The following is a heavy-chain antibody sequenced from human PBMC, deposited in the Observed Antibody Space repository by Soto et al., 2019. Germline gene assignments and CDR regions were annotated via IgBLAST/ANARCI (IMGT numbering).Heavy chain of an antibody. D-gene: IGHD6-13*01. Sequence: GGSLRLSCAASGLSLSDQFMDWVRQVPGKGLEWVGRSRNKVASYTTEYAAPVKGRFTISRDESKNSLYLQMNSLRTEDTAVYFCAGGATGRAPFQHWGQGTLVTVSS. V-gene: IGHV3-72*01. CDR3: AGGATGRAPFQH. CDR1: GLSLSDQF. CDR2: SRNKVASYTT. J-gene: IGHJ1*01.